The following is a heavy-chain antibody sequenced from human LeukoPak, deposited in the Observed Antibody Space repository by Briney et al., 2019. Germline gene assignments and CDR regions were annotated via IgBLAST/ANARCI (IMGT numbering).Heavy chain of an antibody. Sequence: GGSLRLSCAASGFTFSNYAMSWVRQAPGKGLEWVSAISRSGTDTYYADSVKGRFTISRDNSRNTPYLQMNSLRAEDTAVYFCALYCSGGSCYSIGGAFDIWGQGTSVTVSS. CDR3: ALYCSGGSCYSIGGAFDI. J-gene: IGHJ3*02. D-gene: IGHD2-15*01. CDR2: ISRSGTDT. V-gene: IGHV3-23*01. CDR1: GFTFSNYA.